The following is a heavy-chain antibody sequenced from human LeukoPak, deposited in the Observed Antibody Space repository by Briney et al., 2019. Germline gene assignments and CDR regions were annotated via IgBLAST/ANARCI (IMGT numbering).Heavy chain of an antibody. J-gene: IGHJ4*02. V-gene: IGHV3-33*01. Sequence: HPGRSLRLSCAATGFTFSHFGMHWVRQAPGKGLEWVAVIWYNGRNQYYRDSVKGRFTISRDNFKNTLHLQMNSLRVEDTAMYYCVREGTSGNGDGYNSYDYWGQGTLVTVSS. CDR3: VREGTSGNGDGYNSYDY. D-gene: IGHD5-24*01. CDR1: GFTFSHFG. CDR2: IWYNGRNQ.